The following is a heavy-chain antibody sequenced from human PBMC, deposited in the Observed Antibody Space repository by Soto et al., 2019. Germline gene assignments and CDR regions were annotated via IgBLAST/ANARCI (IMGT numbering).Heavy chain of an antibody. CDR2: LSTSGTT. CDR1: GGSITSYY. D-gene: IGHD2-2*01. J-gene: IGHJ6*02. CDR3: AREMPSTTITYYGLDV. Sequence: VQLQESGPGLVKPSETLSLTCTVSGGSITSYYWSWIRQPAGKGLEWIGRLSTSGTTNYNPSLESRVTVSLDTSKHQLSLMLSSVTAADTAVYYCAREMPSTTITYYGLDVWGQGTTVIVSS. V-gene: IGHV4-4*07.